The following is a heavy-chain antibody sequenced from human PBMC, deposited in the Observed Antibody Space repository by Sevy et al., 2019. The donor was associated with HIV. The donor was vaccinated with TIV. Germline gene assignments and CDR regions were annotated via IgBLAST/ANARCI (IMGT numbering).Heavy chain of an antibody. CDR2: IYYSGST. J-gene: IGHJ4*02. D-gene: IGHD6-13*01. CDR3: ARESIGAVGDFDY. V-gene: IGHV4-59*01. CDR1: GGSINNYF. Sequence: SETLCLTCTVSGGSINNYFWSWIRQPPGKGLEWIGYIYYSGSTNYNPSLKSRVTISVDTSKNQLSLKLSSVTAADTAVYYCARESIGAVGDFDYWGQGTLVTVSS.